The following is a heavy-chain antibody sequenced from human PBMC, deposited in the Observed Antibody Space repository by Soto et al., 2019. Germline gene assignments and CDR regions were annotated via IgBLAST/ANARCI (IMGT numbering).Heavy chain of an antibody. Sequence: QVQLVESGGGVIQPGGSLRLSCAASGFTFSNYAMHWVRQAPGKGLEWVAFISYDGSNRYYGDSVKGRFTISRDNSKNTLFLQMNSLRGDDTAVYYCARDLRSSGCYWGQGPLVTVSS. CDR1: GFTFSNYA. CDR3: ARDLRSSGCY. CDR2: ISYDGSNR. D-gene: IGHD6-19*01. J-gene: IGHJ4*02. V-gene: IGHV3-30-3*01.